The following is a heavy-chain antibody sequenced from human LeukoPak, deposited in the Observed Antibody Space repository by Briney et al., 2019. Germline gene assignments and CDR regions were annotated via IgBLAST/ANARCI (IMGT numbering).Heavy chain of an antibody. CDR1: GGTFSSYA. CDR2: IIPIFGTA. V-gene: IGHV1-69*13. CDR3: ASGIVATLYYYYYGMDV. J-gene: IGHJ6*02. D-gene: IGHD5-12*01. Sequence: SVRVSCKASGGTFSSYAISWVRQAPGQGLEWMGGIIPIFGTANYAQKFQGRVTITADESTSTAYMELSSLRSEDTAVYYCASGIVATLYYYYYGMDVWGQGTTVTVSS.